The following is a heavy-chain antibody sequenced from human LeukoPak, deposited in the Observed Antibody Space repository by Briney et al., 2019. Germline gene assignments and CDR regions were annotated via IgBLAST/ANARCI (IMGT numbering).Heavy chain of an antibody. CDR3: TRADCTDGVCYIYKGIDF. V-gene: IGHV1-8*03. CDR1: GYTFTTHD. D-gene: IGHD2-8*01. J-gene: IGHJ4*02. Sequence: ASVRVSCKAFGYTFTTHDISWVRQAPGQGLEWMGWMNPRSGNTGFAQNFQGRVTITRDPSISTAYMELSSLRSEDTAVYYCTRADCTDGVCYIYKGIDFWGQGTLVTVSS. CDR2: MNPRSGNT.